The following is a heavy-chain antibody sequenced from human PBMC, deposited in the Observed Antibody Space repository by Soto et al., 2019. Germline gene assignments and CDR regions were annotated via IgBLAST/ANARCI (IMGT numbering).Heavy chain of an antibody. CDR3: ARGGDGYNFGAVY. D-gene: IGHD2-21*01. V-gene: IGHV3-33*01. CDR1: GFTFSSHS. CDR2: IWHDGSNK. Sequence: GGSLRLSCAASGFTFSSHSMHWVRQAPGKGLEWVAIIWHDGSNKYYADSVKGRFTISKDNSTNTVYMELRSLRSDDTAFYYCARGGDGYNFGAVYWGQGTPVTVSS. J-gene: IGHJ4*02.